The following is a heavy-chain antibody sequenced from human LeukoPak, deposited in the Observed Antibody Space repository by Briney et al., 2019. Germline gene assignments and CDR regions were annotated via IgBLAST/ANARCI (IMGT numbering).Heavy chain of an antibody. D-gene: IGHD2-21*02. CDR2: ISYDGSNK. CDR3: ARSVVTATPHYFQH. J-gene: IGHJ1*01. Sequence: GKSLRLSCAASGFTFSRYAMHWVRQAPGKGLEWVAVISYDGSNKNYGDSVKGRFTISRDNSKNTLYLQMNSLSAEDTAVYYCARSVVTATPHYFQHWGQGTLVTVSS. CDR1: GFTFSRYA. V-gene: IGHV3-30*04.